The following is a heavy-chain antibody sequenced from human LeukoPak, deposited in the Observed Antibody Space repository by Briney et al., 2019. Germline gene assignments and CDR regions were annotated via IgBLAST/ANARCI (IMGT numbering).Heavy chain of an antibody. V-gene: IGHV3-23*01. CDR1: GFTFSSYG. CDR3: AKVQAGDFDY. CDR2: ISGSGGST. D-gene: IGHD6-13*01. Sequence: GGSLRLSCAASGFTFSSYGMHWVRQAPGKGLEWVSAISGSGGSTYYADSVKGRFTISRDNSKNTLYLQMNSLRAEDTAVYYCAKVQAGDFDYWGQGTLVTVSS. J-gene: IGHJ4*02.